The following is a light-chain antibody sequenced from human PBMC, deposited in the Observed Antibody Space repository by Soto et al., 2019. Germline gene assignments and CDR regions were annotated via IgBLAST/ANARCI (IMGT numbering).Light chain of an antibody. V-gene: IGKV3-15*01. J-gene: IGKJ1*01. CDR3: QQYNNWPRT. CDR2: GAS. Sequence: DIVMTQSPATLSVSPGERATLSCRASQSVSSNLAWYQQKPGQAPRLLIYGASTRATGIPASFSGSGSGTEFTLTISSLRSEDFAVYYCQQYNNWPRTFGQGTKVEIK. CDR1: QSVSSN.